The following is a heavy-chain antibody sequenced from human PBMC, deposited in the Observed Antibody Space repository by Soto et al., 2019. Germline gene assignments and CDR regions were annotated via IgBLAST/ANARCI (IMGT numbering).Heavy chain of an antibody. Sequence: GVSLRLSCSASGITFSNHAMHWVRRAPGKGLEWLALVAHDGTSKYYAGSVKGRFTISSDQSTNTLFLQMDSLDTEDTAVYYGARDRRITGIVAEFELWGRGTLVTVSS. CDR2: VAHDGTSK. CDR3: ARDRRITGIVAEFEL. J-gene: IGHJ4*02. CDR1: GITFSNHA. D-gene: IGHD1-20*01. V-gene: IGHV3-30-3*01.